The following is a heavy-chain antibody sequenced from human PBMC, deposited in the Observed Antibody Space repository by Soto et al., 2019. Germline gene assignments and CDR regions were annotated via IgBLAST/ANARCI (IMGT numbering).Heavy chain of an antibody. D-gene: IGHD5-12*01. J-gene: IGHJ6*02. CDR3: ARDRPNWLRPNYYYYGIDV. Sequence: ASVKVSCKASGYTFTSYYMHWVRQAPGQGLEWMGIINPSGGSTSYAQKFQGRVTMTRDTSTSTVYMELSSLRSEDTAVYYCARDRPNWLRPNYYYYGIDVSGQGTTVTSP. V-gene: IGHV1-46*01. CDR1: GYTFTSYY. CDR2: INPSGGST.